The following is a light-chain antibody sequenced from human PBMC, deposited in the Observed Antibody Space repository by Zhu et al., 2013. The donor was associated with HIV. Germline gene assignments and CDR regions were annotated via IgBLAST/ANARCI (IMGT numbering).Light chain of an antibody. CDR1: QEIGRY. J-gene: IGKJ3*01. CDR3: QYVNNKST. Sequence: DIQLTQSPSFLSASVGDRVTIACRSSQEIGRYLAWYQQKSGKAPKLLIYAASTLHRGVPSRFSGRGSGTAFTLTISSLQPEDFATYYCQYVNNKSTFGPGTKVDV. V-gene: IGKV1-9*01. CDR2: AAS.